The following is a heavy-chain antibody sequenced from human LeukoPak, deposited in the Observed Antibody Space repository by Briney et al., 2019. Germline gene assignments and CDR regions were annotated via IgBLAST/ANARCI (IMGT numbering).Heavy chain of an antibody. CDR2: ISSSSSYI. V-gene: IGHV3-21*01. Sequence: PGGSLRLSCAASGFTFSSYSMTWVRQAPGKGLEWVSSISSSSSYIYYADSVKGRFTISRDNAKNSLYLQMNSLRAEDTAVYYCARDRQWLAKSPRYYFDYWGQGTLVTVSS. CDR1: GFTFSSYS. J-gene: IGHJ4*02. D-gene: IGHD6-19*01. CDR3: ARDRQWLAKSPRYYFDY.